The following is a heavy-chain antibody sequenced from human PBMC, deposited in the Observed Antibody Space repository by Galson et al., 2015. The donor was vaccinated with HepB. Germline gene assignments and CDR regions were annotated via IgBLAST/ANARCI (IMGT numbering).Heavy chain of an antibody. J-gene: IGHJ4*02. CDR1: GFTFSDYY. CDR3: ARVGRGQLGPFDY. V-gene: IGHV3-11*05. CDR2: ISSSSSYT. D-gene: IGHD1-26*01. Sequence: SLRLSCAASGFTFSDYYMSWIRQAPGKGLEWVSYISSSSSYTNYADSVKGRFTISRDNAKNSLYLQMNSLRAEDTAVYYCARVGRGQLGPFDYWGQGTLVTVSS.